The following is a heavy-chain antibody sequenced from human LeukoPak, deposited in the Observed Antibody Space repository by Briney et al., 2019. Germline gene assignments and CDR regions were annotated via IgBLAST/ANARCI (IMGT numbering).Heavy chain of an antibody. D-gene: IGHD5-12*01. J-gene: IGHJ4*02. V-gene: IGHV4-31*02. CDR2: IYHSGST. CDR3: TRSSRSGYDTFDC. Sequence: LRLSCAASGFTFSNYAMSWIRQLPGKGLEWIGYIYHSGSTYYNPSLKSRVSISLDTSKNQVSLNLTSVTAADTAVYYCTRSSRSGYDTFDCWGQGTLVTVSS. CDR1: GFTFSNYA.